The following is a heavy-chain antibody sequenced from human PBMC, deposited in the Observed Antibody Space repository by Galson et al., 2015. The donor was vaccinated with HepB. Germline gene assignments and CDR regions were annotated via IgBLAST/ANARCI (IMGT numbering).Heavy chain of an antibody. J-gene: IGHJ3*02. CDR3: AKDLRVRGVIITEVLAFDI. D-gene: IGHD3-10*01. CDR2: ISGSGGST. Sequence: SLRLSCAASGFTFSSYWMSWVRQAPGKGLEWVSAISGSGGSTYYADSVKGRFTISRDNSKNTLYLQMNSLRAEDTAVYYCAKDLRVRGVIITEVLAFDIWGQGTMVTVSS. CDR1: GFTFSSYW. V-gene: IGHV3-23*01.